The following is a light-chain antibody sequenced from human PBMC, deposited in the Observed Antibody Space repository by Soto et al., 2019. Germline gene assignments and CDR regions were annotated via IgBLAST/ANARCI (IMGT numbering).Light chain of an antibody. Sequence: QSVLTQSPSASASLGASVKLTCTLSSAHSTYAISWHQQQPDKGPRYLMRLNSDGSHNKGDGIPDRFSGSSSGAERYLTISSLQSEDEADYSCQTWGTGIVVFGGGTKLTVL. CDR3: QTWGTGIVV. V-gene: IGLV4-69*01. CDR2: LNSDGSH. CDR1: SAHSTYA. J-gene: IGLJ2*01.